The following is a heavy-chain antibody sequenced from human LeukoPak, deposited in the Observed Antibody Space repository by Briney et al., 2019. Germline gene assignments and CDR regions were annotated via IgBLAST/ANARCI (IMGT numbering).Heavy chain of an antibody. CDR1: GFTFSSYA. Sequence: AGGSLRLSCSASGFTFSSYAMHWVRQAPGKGLEYVSTISSNGGSTYYADSVKGRFTISRDNSKNTLYLQMSSLRAEDTAVYYCVTSRWLQLASFWGQGTLVTVSS. V-gene: IGHV3-64D*09. D-gene: IGHD5-24*01. CDR2: ISSNGGST. CDR3: VTSRWLQLASF. J-gene: IGHJ4*02.